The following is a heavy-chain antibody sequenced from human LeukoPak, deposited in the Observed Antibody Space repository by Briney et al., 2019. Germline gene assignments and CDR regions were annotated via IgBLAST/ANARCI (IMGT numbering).Heavy chain of an antibody. CDR1: GFTFSSYW. Sequence: GGSLRLSCAASGFTFSSYWMSWVRQAPGKGLEWVANIMQDGSETYYVDSVTGRFTISRDNAKNSLYLQMNSLRAEDTAVYYCARERYYYDSSGPGRPYYFDYWGQGTLVTVSS. J-gene: IGHJ4*02. CDR2: IMQDGSET. V-gene: IGHV3-7*04. D-gene: IGHD3-22*01. CDR3: ARERYYYDSSGPGRPYYFDY.